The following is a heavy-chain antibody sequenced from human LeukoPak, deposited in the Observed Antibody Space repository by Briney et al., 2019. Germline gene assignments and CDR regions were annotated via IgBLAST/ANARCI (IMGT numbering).Heavy chain of an antibody. V-gene: IGHV1-69*05. CDR1: GGTFSSYA. D-gene: IGHD3-3*01. CDR3: ARGAIFEEYYFDY. J-gene: IGHJ4*02. Sequence: GSSVKVSCKASGGTFSSYAISWVRQAPGQGLEWMGRIIPIFGTANYAQKFQGRVTITTDESTSTAYMELSSLRSEGTAVYYCARGAIFEEYYFDYWGQGTLVTVSS. CDR2: IIPIFGTA.